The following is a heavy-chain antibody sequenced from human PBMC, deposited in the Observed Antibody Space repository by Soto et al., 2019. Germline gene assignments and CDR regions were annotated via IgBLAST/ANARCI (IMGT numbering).Heavy chain of an antibody. CDR2: INPNSGGT. J-gene: IGHJ1*01. CDR3: AREGSSSSKYFQH. CDR1: GYSFTDYN. Sequence: ASVKVSCKASGYSFTDYNMHWVRQAPGQGPEWVGWINPNSGGTNYAQKFQGRVTMTRDTSITTAYMELTRLRSDDTAVYYCAREGSSSSKYFQHWGQGTLVTVYS. D-gene: IGHD6-6*01. V-gene: IGHV1-2*02.